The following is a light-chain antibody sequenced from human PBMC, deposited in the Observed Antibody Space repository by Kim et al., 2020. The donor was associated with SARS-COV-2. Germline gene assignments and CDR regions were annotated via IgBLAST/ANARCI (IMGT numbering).Light chain of an antibody. V-gene: IGKV3-20*01. Sequence: GERATHTCRASQSLRSEYLAWYQQTSGQPTRLLIFGGSSRADGIPDRFSGSGSGTEITLTISRLEREDVEVYYCQQYTRSPPAYTFGQGTKLEI. J-gene: IGKJ2*01. CDR1: QSLRSEY. CDR2: GGS. CDR3: QQYTRSPPAYT.